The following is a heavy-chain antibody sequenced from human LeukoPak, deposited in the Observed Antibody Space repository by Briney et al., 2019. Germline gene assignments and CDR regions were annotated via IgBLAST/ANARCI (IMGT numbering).Heavy chain of an antibody. V-gene: IGHV1-2*02. CDR3: ARDGRGYSYADYYYYMDV. J-gene: IGHJ6*03. D-gene: IGHD5-18*01. CDR1: GYTFTGYY. Sequence: GASVKVSCKASGYTFTGYYMHWVRQAPGQGLEWMGWINPNSGGTNYAQKFQGRVIMTRDTSISTAYRELSRLRSDDTAVYYCARDGRGYSYADYYYYMDVWGKGTTVTISS. CDR2: INPNSGGT.